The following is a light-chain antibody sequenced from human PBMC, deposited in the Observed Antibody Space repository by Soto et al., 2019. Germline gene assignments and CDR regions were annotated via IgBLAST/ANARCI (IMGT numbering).Light chain of an antibody. V-gene: IGKV1-6*01. J-gene: IGKJ1*01. Sequence: AIQMTQSPSSLSASVGDRVTISCRASQDVRHHIGWYQQTPGKAPKLLIYGASSLHNGVPSRFSGSGSGTEFTLTISSLQPGDFATYYCQHYNTYPWTFGQGTMVDIK. CDR3: QHYNTYPWT. CDR2: GAS. CDR1: QDVRHH.